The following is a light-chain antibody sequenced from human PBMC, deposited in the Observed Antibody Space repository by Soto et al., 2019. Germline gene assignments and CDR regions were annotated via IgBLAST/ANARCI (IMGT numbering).Light chain of an antibody. CDR1: QSVSSNY. CDR2: GAS. Sequence: EIVLTQSPGTLSLSPEERATLSCRASQSVSSNYLAWYQQKAGQSPRLLISGASSRATGIHDRFSGSGSGTDFTLTISRLEPEDFAVYYCQPYGSSPRTFGQGTKVEIK. CDR3: QPYGSSPRT. J-gene: IGKJ1*01. V-gene: IGKV3-20*01.